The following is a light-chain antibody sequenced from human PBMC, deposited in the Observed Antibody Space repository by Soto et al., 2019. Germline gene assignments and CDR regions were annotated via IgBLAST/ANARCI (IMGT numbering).Light chain of an antibody. Sequence: QSVLTQPASVSGPPGQSITISCSGTTSDVGGYNLVSWYQQHTAKAPKLLIYEGTQRPSGVSSRFSGSKSGNTASLTISGLQAEDEAEYYCCSYVGATTYVFGSGTKVTVL. CDR2: EGT. CDR1: TSDVGGYNL. J-gene: IGLJ1*01. V-gene: IGLV2-23*01. CDR3: CSYVGATTYV.